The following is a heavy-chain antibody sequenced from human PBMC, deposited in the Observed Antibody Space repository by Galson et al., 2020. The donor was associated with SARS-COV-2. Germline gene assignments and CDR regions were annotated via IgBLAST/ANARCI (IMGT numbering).Heavy chain of an antibody. CDR3: ARTWITGSASRTFDS. Sequence: SGPTLVKPTQTLTLTCTFSGFSLTTSGMCVSWIRQPPGKALEWLARIDWDGDKHYNTSLKTRFTISKDTSKNQVVLTMTNMDPVDTATYYCARTWITGSASRTFDSWGQGTLVTVSS. D-gene: IGHD1-1*01. J-gene: IGHJ4*02. CDR2: IDWDGDK. V-gene: IGHV2-70*11. CDR1: GFSLTTSGMC.